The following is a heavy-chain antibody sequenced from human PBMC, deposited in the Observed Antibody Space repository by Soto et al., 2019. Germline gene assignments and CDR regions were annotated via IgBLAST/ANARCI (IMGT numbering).Heavy chain of an antibody. J-gene: IGHJ5*02. CDR3: ARGGGYDWNYPHDT. CDR1: GGSVTATYYY. D-gene: IGHD1-7*01. Sequence: QVQLRESRPGLVKPSETLSLTCTVSGGSVTATYYYWSWMRQSPGKRLEWIGYVHYSGSTNYNPSLRSRVTISVDTSKNQFSLRLNSVTAADTAVYYCARGGGYDWNYPHDTWGQGTLVSVSS. CDR2: VHYSGST. V-gene: IGHV4-61*01.